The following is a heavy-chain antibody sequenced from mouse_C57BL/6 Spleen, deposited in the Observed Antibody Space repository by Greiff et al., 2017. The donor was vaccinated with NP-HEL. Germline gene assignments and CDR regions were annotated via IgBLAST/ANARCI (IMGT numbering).Heavy chain of an antibody. CDR2: ISSGSSTL. CDR3: ARPFHYGSSYFAMDY. V-gene: IGHV5-17*01. J-gene: IGHJ4*01. D-gene: IGHD1-1*01. Sequence: EVKLMESGGGLVKPGGSLKLSCAASGFTFSDYGMHWVRQAPEQGLEWVAYISSGSSTLYYADTVKGRFTISRDNAKNTLFLQMTSLRSEDTAMYYCARPFHYGSSYFAMDYWGQGTSVTVSS. CDR1: GFTFSDYG.